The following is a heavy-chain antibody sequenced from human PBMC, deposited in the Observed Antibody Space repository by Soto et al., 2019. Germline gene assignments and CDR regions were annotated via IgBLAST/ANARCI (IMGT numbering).Heavy chain of an antibody. V-gene: IGHV3-23*01. CDR1: GYNFATFG. CDR2: ISGGGDRT. CDR3: ARRAHFFDGTGSPGFDS. Sequence: EGQLLESGGGLRQPGGSLRLSCVASGYNFATFGVNWVRQAPGKGLQWVSAISGGGDRTYYADSVKGRFIISRDNSKKMLFLEMNSLTAEDTAVYYCARRAHFFDGTGSPGFDSWGQGTRVTVSS. J-gene: IGHJ3*02. D-gene: IGHD3-10*01.